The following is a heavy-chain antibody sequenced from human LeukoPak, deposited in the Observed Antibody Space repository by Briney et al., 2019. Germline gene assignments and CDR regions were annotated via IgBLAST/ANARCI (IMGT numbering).Heavy chain of an antibody. D-gene: IGHD3-22*01. V-gene: IGHV1-69*01. J-gene: IGHJ4*02. CDR3: ARDGGYSSGSDY. Sequence: SVKVSCKASGGTFSSYAISWVRQAPGQGLEWMGGIIPIFGTANYAQKFQGRVTITADESTSTAYMELSSLRSEGTAVYYCARDGGYSSGSDYWGQGTLVTVSS. CDR2: IIPIFGTA. CDR1: GGTFSSYA.